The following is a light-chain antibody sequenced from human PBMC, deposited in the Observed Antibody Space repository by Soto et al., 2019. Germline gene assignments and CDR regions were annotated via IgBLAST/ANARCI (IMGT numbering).Light chain of an antibody. J-gene: IGKJ5*01. CDR1: QDIRNF. V-gene: IGKV1-16*01. CDR2: DAT. CDR3: QQYNSYPMT. Sequence: DIQMTQSPSSVSASVGERVTISCRASQDIRNFLAWFQQKPGKAPKFLIYDATSLQSGVPSRFSGSGSGTEFTLTIHSLQPEDFATYSCQQYNSYPMTFGQGTRLEIK.